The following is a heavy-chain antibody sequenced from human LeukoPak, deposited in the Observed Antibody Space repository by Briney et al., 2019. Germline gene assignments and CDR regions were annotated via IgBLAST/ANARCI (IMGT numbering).Heavy chain of an antibody. Sequence: AGGSLRLSCAAPGFTVSSNYMSSVRQAPGKGLEWLSLLYNGGRTYDADSVKGRFTISRDNSKNTLYLQMDSLRAEDTAVYYCASAGNRPLGYWGQGTLVSVSS. J-gene: IGHJ4*02. CDR1: GFTVSSNY. CDR3: ASAGNRPLGY. V-gene: IGHV3-53*01. CDR2: LYNGGRT.